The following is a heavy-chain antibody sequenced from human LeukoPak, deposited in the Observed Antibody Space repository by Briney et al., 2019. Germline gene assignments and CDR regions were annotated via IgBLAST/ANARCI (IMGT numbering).Heavy chain of an antibody. CDR3: AKVSSVVAATGQGYFDY. D-gene: IGHD2-15*01. CDR1: GFTFSDYG. CDR2: ISSAENNK. V-gene: IGHV3-30*18. Sequence: PGGSLRLSCAASGFTFSDYGMHWVRRAPGKGLEWVAVISSAENNKYYADSVRGRFTISRDNSKNTLYLQMNSLRAEDTAVYYCAKVSSVVAATGQGYFDYWGQGTLVTVSS. J-gene: IGHJ4*02.